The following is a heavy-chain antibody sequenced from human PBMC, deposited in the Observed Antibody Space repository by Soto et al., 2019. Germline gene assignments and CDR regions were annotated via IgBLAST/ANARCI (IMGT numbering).Heavy chain of an antibody. CDR1: GFMFNAYG. J-gene: IGHJ3*01. D-gene: IGHD6-13*01. CDR3: AKAGTIAGTGTTPRAFDV. Sequence: QVQLVESGGGVVQPGRSLRLSCEASGFMFNAYGMHWVRQAPGKGLEWVAVISFDGSNKYYAESVKGRFTISRDKSKNTVYLEMLSPRPEDTAVVYCAKAGTIAGTGTTPRAFDVWGQGTMVTVSS. CDR2: ISFDGSNK. V-gene: IGHV3-30*18.